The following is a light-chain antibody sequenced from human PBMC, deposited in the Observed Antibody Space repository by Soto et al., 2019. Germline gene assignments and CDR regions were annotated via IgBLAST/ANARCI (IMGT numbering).Light chain of an antibody. CDR2: GAS. J-gene: IGKJ5*01. V-gene: IGKV3-15*01. CDR1: QSVSSN. Sequence: MVLTQSLATLSVSPGKRPPLSCTASQSVSSNLAWYQQKPGQAPRLLIYGASTRATGIPARFSGSGSGTEFTLTISSLQSEDFAVYYCQQYNYWPITFGQGTLLEI. CDR3: QQYNYWPIT.